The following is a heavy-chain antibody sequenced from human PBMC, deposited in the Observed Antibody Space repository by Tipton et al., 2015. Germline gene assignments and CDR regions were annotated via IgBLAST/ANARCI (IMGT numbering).Heavy chain of an antibody. CDR3: ARFDCSGGNCYSDGMDV. J-gene: IGHJ6*02. CDR2: INSDGSNT. Sequence: GSLRLSCIVSGFTFSNYWMHWVRQVPGKGLVWVSRINSDGSNTKYADSVKGRFTISRDNAKKSLYLQMNSLRDEDTAVYYCARFDCSGGNCYSDGMDVWGQGTTVTVSS. CDR1: GFTFSNYW. D-gene: IGHD2-15*01. V-gene: IGHV3-74*01.